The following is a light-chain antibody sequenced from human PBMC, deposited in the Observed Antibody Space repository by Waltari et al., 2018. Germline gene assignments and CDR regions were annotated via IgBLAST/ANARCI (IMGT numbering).Light chain of an antibody. CDR1: SGVVGSYDL. CDR2: EVD. CDR3: SSYTYGGPWV. Sequence: SALTQPASVSASPGQSTTISCTGSSGVVGSYDLVAWYQQHPGTAPHLFIYEVDKRPPGVSYRFSGSKSGNAAPLTISGLQAEDEAHYFCSSYTYGGPWVFGGGTLLTVL. V-gene: IGLV2-23*02. J-gene: IGLJ2*01.